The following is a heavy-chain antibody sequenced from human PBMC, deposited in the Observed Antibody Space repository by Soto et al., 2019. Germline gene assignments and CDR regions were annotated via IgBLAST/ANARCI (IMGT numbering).Heavy chain of an antibody. J-gene: IGHJ5*02. CDR3: ATLGYSNYANWFDP. V-gene: IGHV1-3*01. CDR2: INAGNGNT. CDR1: GYTFTSYA. Sequence: QVQLVQSGAEVKKPGASVKVSCKASGYTFTSYAMHWVRQAPGQRLEWMGWINAGNGNTKYSQKFQGRVTITRDTSASTAYMELRSLRSADTAVYYCATLGYSNYANWFDPWGQGTLVTVSS. D-gene: IGHD4-4*01.